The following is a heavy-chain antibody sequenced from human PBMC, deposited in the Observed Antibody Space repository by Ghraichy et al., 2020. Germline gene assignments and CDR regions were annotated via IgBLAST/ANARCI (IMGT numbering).Heavy chain of an antibody. CDR1: GYTFTSYG. J-gene: IGHJ4*02. CDR2: ISAYNGNT. Sequence: ASVKVSCKASGYTFTSYGISWVRQAPGQGLEWMGWISAYNGNTNYAQKLQGRVTMTTDTSTSTAYMELRSLRSDDTAVYYCARDTPITMIVVAPDYWGQGTLVTVSS. D-gene: IGHD3-22*01. CDR3: ARDTPITMIVVAPDY. V-gene: IGHV1-18*01.